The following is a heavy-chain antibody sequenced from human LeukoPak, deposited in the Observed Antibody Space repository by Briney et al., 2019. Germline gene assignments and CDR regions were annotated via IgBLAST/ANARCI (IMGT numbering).Heavy chain of an antibody. Sequence: SGGSLRLSCAASGFTFNSYSMCWVRQAPGKGLEWVSDISWNSGSIGYADSVKGRFTISRDNAKDSLYLQMNSLRAEDTAVYYCARAPLGFGELPLFDYWGQGTLVTVSS. CDR2: ISWNSGSI. CDR3: ARAPLGFGELPLFDY. D-gene: IGHD3-10*01. V-gene: IGHV3-48*04. CDR1: GFTFNSYS. J-gene: IGHJ4*02.